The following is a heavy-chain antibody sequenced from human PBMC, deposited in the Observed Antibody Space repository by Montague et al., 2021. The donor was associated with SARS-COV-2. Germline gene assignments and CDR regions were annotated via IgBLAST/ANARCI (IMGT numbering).Heavy chain of an antibody. CDR1: GDSVSSNSVA. V-gene: IGHV6-1*01. Sequence: CAISGDSVSSNSVAWSWIGQSPSRGLEWLGRTYCRSKWYSDYAPSVRGRLTVNPDASKNEFSLELNYVTSEDTAVYYCVRYSGWFYFDFWGQGTLVTVSS. J-gene: IGHJ4*02. D-gene: IGHD6-19*01. CDR3: VRYSGWFYFDF. CDR2: TYCRSKWYS.